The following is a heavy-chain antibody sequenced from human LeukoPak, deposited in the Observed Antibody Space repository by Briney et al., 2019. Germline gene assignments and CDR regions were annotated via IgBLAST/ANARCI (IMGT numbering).Heavy chain of an antibody. V-gene: IGHV1-18*01. J-gene: IGHJ4*02. CDR3: ARDHNSYYYDSSGYGGY. CDR2: ISAYNGNT. CDR1: GYTFTSYG. Sequence: ASVKVSCKASGYTFTSYGISWVRQAPGQGLEWMGWISAYNGNTNYAQKLQGRVTMTTDTSTSTAYMELRSLRSDDTAVYYCARDHNSYYYDSSGYGGYWGQGTLVTVSS. D-gene: IGHD3-22*01.